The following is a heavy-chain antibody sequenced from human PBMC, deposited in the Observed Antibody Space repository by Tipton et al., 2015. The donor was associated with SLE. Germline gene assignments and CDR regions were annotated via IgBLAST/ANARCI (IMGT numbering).Heavy chain of an antibody. CDR1: GGSIKNYY. J-gene: IGHJ4*02. D-gene: IGHD3-16*02. CDR3: ARTQYTFGGVIAPFDY. Sequence: LRLSCSVSGGSIKNYYWSWIRQPPGKGLEWIGHVYYTGSTDYNPSLKSRVTISVDTSKNQFSLKVNSVTAADTAVYYCARTQYTFGGVIAPFDYWGQGTLVTVSS. CDR2: VYYTGST. V-gene: IGHV4-59*08.